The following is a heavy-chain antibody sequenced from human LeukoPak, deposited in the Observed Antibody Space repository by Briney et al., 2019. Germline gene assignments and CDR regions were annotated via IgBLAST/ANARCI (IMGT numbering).Heavy chain of an antibody. CDR3: AREKPWGYGSGSDGMDV. D-gene: IGHD3-10*01. Sequence: ASVKVSCTASGFTSTNYGFSWVRQAPGQGLEWMGWISAYRGHTINAQKFQGRVTMTTDTSTSTAYMEVRSLRSDDAGVYYCAREKPWGYGSGSDGMDVWGKGTTVTVSS. V-gene: IGHV1-18*04. J-gene: IGHJ6*04. CDR2: ISAYRGHT. CDR1: GFTSTNYG.